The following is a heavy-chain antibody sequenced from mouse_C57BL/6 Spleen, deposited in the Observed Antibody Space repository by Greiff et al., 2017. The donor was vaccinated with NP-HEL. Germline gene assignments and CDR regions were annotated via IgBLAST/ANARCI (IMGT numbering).Heavy chain of an antibody. V-gene: IGHV1-26*01. D-gene: IGHD2-10*02. J-gene: IGHJ4*01. CDR2: INPNNGGT. CDR1: GYTFTDYY. Sequence: EVQLQQSGPELVKPGASVKISCKASGYTFTDYYMNWVKQSHGKSLEWIGDINPNNGGTSYNQKFKGKATLTVDKSSSTAYMELRSLTSEDSAVYYCARREYGNYVFYAVDYWGQGTSVTVSS. CDR3: ARREYGNYVFYAVDY.